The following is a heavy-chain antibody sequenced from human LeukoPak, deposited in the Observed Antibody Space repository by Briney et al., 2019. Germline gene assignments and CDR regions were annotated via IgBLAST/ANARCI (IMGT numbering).Heavy chain of an antibody. CDR3: ARQGDYGDNPYFDY. Sequence: SETLSLTCTVSGGSITNYFWSWIRQPPGKGLEWIGNIYYSGTTNYNPSLKSRVTISVDTSENQFSLKLSSVTAADTAVYYCARQGDYGDNPYFDYWGQGTLVTVSS. CDR2: IYYSGTT. V-gene: IGHV4-59*08. CDR1: GGSITNYF. J-gene: IGHJ4*02. D-gene: IGHD4-23*01.